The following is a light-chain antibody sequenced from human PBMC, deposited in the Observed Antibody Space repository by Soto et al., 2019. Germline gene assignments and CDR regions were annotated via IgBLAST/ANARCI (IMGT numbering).Light chain of an antibody. J-gene: IGKJ4*01. V-gene: IGKV3-11*01. CDR2: DAS. CDR3: QQRSNWPRIT. CDR1: QSVSSY. Sequence: EIVLTQSPATLSLSPGERATLSCRASQSVSSYLACYQQKPGQAPRLLIYDASNRAPGIPARFSGSGSGTDFTLTISSLEPEDFAVYCCQQRSNWPRITFGGGTKVAIK.